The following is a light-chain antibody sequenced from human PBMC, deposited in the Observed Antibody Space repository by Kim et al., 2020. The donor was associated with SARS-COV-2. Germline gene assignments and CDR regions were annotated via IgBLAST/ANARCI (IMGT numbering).Light chain of an antibody. CDR2: RNN. J-gene: IGLJ3*02. CDR1: TSNIGSRY. V-gene: IGLV1-47*01. CDR3: AAWDDSLSGWV. Sequence: QSVLTQPTSASGTPGQRVTISCSGSTSNIGSRYVDWYQQFPGTAPNVLIYRNNQRPSGVPDRFSGSKSGTSASLAISGLRSEDEAEYYCAAWDDSLSGWVFGGGTKLTVL.